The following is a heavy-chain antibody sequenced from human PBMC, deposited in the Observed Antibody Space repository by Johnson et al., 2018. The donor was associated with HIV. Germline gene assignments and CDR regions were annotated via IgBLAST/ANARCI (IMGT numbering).Heavy chain of an antibody. V-gene: IGHV3-23*04. D-gene: IGHD1-26*01. CDR2: ISGSGGST. CDR1: GFTFSSYA. CDR3: AKAPYSGSPIDI. Sequence: VQLVESGGGLVQPGGSLRLSCAASGFTFSSYAMSWVRQAPGKGLEWVSAISGSGGSTYYADSVKGRFPISRANSKNTLYLQMTSLRAEDTAVYYCAKAPYSGSPIDIWGQGTMVTVSS. J-gene: IGHJ3*02.